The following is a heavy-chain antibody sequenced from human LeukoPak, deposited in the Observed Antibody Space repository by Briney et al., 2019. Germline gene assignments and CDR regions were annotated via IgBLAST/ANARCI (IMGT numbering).Heavy chain of an antibody. CDR2: ISYDGSNK. CDR3: AKDSLITMVRGVVVNYYGMDV. V-gene: IGHV3-30*18. Sequence: GRSLRLSCAASGFTFSSYGMRWVRQAPGKGLEWVAVISYDGSNKYYADSVKGRFTISRDNSKNTLYLQMNSLRAEDTAVYFCAKDSLITMVRGVVVNYYGMDVWGKGTTVTVSS. CDR1: GFTFSSYG. J-gene: IGHJ6*04. D-gene: IGHD3-10*01.